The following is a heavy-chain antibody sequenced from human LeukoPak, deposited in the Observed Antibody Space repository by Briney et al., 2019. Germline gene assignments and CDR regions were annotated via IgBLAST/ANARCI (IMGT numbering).Heavy chain of an antibody. CDR3: ARSEYSSGWWDFDY. D-gene: IGHD6-19*01. V-gene: IGHV7-4-1*02. J-gene: IGHJ4*02. CDR1: GYTFTSYA. Sequence: ASVKVSCKASGYTFTSYAMNWVRQAPGQGLEWMGWINTNTGNPTYAQGFTGRFVFSLVTSVSTAYLQISSLKAEDTAVYYCARSEYSSGWWDFDYWGQGTLVTVSS. CDR2: INTNTGNP.